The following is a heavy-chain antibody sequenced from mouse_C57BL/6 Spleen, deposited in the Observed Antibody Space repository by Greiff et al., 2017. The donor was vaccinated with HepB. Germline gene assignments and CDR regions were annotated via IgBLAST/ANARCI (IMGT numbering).Heavy chain of an antibody. CDR2: INYDGSST. V-gene: IGHV5-16*01. CDR3: ARVPQGWYFDV. J-gene: IGHJ1*03. CDR1: GFTFSDYY. Sequence: EVQRVESEGGLVQPGSSMKLSCTASGFTFSDYYMAWVRQVPEKGLEWVANINYDGSSTYYLDSLKSRFIISRDNAKNILYLQMSSLKSEDTATYYCARVPQGWYFDVWGTGTTVTVSS.